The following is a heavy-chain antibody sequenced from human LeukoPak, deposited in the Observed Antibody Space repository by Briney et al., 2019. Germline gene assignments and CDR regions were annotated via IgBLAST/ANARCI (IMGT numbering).Heavy chain of an antibody. V-gene: IGHV3-30-3*01. D-gene: IGHD3-22*01. CDR2: ISYDGSNK. J-gene: IGHJ5*02. CDR1: GFTFSSYA. CDR3: ASWEDYYDSSGYLS. Sequence: GRSLRLSCAASGFTFSSYAMHWVRQAPGKGLEWVAVISYDGSNKYYADSVKGRFTISRDNSKNTLYLQMNSLRAEDTAVYYCASWEDYYDSSGYLSWGQGTLVTVSS.